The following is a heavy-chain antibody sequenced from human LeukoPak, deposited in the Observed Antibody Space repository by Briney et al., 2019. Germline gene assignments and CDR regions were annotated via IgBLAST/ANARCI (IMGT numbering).Heavy chain of an antibody. CDR2: IWYDGSNK. CDR3: ARVFGSSGYYGSLDY. Sequence: GGSLRLSCAASGFTFSSYGMHWVRQASGKGLEWVAVIWYDGSNKYYADSVKGRFTISRDNSKNTLYLQMNSLRAEDTAVYYCARVFGSSGYYGSLDYWGQGTLVTVSS. D-gene: IGHD3-22*01. V-gene: IGHV3-33*01. J-gene: IGHJ4*02. CDR1: GFTFSSYG.